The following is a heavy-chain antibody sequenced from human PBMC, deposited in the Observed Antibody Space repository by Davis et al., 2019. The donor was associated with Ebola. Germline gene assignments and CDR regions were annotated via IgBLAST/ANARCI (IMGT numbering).Heavy chain of an antibody. CDR2: ISYDGSNK. D-gene: IGHD2-15*01. CDR1: GFTFSSYA. CDR3: ARNGQDCSGGSCYTKAGDY. V-gene: IGHV3-30-3*01. J-gene: IGHJ4*02. Sequence: GESLKISCAASGFTFSSYAMHWVRQAPGKGLEWVAVISYDGSNKYYADSVKGRFTISRDNSKNTLYLQMNSLRAEDTAVYYCARNGQDCSGGSCYTKAGDYWGQGTLVTVSS.